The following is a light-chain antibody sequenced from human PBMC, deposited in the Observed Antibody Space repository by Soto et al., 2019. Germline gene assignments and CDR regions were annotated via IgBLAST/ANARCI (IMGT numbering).Light chain of an antibody. CDR1: QSVNTF. V-gene: IGKV3-11*01. CDR3: QQRTSSLIT. CDR2: DAS. J-gene: IGKJ5*01. Sequence: EIVLTQSPATLSLSPGERGTLSCRASQSVNTFLAWYQQTPGQAPRLLIYDASKRATGIPARFSGSGSGTDFTLTIYSPEPEDSAVYYCQQRTSSLITFGQGTRLEI.